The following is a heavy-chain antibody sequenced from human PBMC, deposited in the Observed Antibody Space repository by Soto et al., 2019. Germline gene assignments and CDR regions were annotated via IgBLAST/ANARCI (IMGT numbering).Heavy chain of an antibody. CDR2: ISAYNGNT. J-gene: IGHJ5*02. V-gene: IGHV1-18*01. CDR1: GYTFTSYG. D-gene: IGHD2-15*01. CDR3: ARYCSGGTCSRYNWFDP. Sequence: ASVKVSCKASGYTFTSYGISWVRQAPGQGLEWMGWISAYNGNTNYAQKLQGQVTISADKSIQTAYLQWSSLKASDTAMYYCARYCSGGTCSRYNWFDPWGQGTLVTVSS.